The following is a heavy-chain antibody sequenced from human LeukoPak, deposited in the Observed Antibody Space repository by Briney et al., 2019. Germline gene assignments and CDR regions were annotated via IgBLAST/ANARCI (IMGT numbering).Heavy chain of an antibody. CDR1: GGSFSGYY. D-gene: IGHD2-15*01. CDR2: INHSGSA. Sequence: PSETLSLTCVVYGGSFSGYYWSWIRQPPGKGLEWIGEINHSGSANYNPSLKSRVTISVDTSKNQFSLKLSSVTAADTAVYYCARGLGYCSGGSCYSRRFDYWGQGTLVTVSS. J-gene: IGHJ4*02. CDR3: ARGLGYCSGGSCYSRRFDY. V-gene: IGHV4-34*01.